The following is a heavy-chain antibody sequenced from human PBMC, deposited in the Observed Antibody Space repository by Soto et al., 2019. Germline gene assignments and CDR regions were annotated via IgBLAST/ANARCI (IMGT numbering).Heavy chain of an antibody. J-gene: IGHJ4*01. CDR1: GYTFTNYG. V-gene: IGHV1-18*01. CDR2: ISGYNANT. Sequence: QVQLVQSGAEVKRPGASVKVSCKASGYTFTNYGIIWVRQAPGQGLEWMGWISGYNANTKYAEKLQGRVTMTTDTATSTVYMEVRGLTSDDTAVYYCARDPRYGGDWGHGTLVTVSS. D-gene: IGHD1-1*01. CDR3: ARDPRYGGD.